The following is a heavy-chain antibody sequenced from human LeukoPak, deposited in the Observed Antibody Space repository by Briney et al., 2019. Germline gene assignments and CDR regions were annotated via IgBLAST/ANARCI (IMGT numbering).Heavy chain of an antibody. CDR2: TYNRGNT. D-gene: IGHD3/OR15-3a*01. J-gene: IGHJ3*02. CDR3: ARDFWAATGAFEI. Sequence: SETLSLTCTVSGDSVNSATFYWAWIRQSPGKGLELIGYTYNRGNTYYNPSLNSRVTISVDTSKNQFSLKLRSVTAADSAVYYCARDFWAATGAFEIWGQGASVTVSS. CDR1: GDSVNSATFY. V-gene: IGHV4-61*01.